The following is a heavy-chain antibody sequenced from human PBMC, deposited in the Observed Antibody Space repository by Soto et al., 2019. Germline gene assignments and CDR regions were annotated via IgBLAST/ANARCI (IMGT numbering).Heavy chain of an antibody. J-gene: IGHJ4*02. CDR2: ISGSGGST. CDR1: GFTFSSYA. Sequence: EVQLLESGGGLGQPGGSLRLSCAASGFTFSSYAMSWVRQAPGKGLEWVSAISGSGGSTYYADSVKGRFTISRDNSKNTLYLQMNSLRAEDTAVYYCAKDRSGSYYYFDYWGQGTLVTVSS. V-gene: IGHV3-23*01. D-gene: IGHD1-26*01. CDR3: AKDRSGSYYYFDY.